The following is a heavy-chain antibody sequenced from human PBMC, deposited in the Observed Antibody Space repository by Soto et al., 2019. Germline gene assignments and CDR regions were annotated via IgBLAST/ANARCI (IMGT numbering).Heavy chain of an antibody. J-gene: IGHJ4*02. CDR3: ARSLSKSSGYHFDY. D-gene: IGHD3-22*01. V-gene: IGHV3-48*03. Sequence: EVQLVESGGGLVQPGGSLRLSCAASGFYFSGFEMNWVRQAPGKGLEWISYISTSGIVEYADSVKGRFTISRDNAKNSLSLQMNSLRAEDTAVYYCARSLSKSSGYHFDYWGQGTLVTVSS. CDR1: GFYFSGFE. CDR2: ISTSGIV.